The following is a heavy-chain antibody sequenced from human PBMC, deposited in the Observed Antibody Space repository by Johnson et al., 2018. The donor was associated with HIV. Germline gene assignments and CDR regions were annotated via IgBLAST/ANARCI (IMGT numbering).Heavy chain of an antibody. V-gene: IGHV3-7*01. CDR1: GFTFSSYW. J-gene: IGHJ3*02. D-gene: IGHD2/OR15-2a*01. CDR2: RKQDGSEK. CDR3: ARDLPPTSCVTYAFDI. Sequence: EVQLVESGGGLVQPGGSLRLSCAASGFTFSSYWMSWVRQAPGKGLEWVANRKQDGSEKYYVDSVKGRFTIARDNAKNSLYLQMNSLRAEDTAVYYCARDLPPTSCVTYAFDICGPVPMVTVSS.